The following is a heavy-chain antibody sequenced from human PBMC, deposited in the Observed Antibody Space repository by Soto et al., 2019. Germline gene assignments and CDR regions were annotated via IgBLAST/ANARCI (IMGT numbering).Heavy chain of an antibody. Sequence: QGQLAESGGGVVQPGRSLRLSCAASGFTFSSYAMHWVRQAPGKGLEWVAVISYDVSNKYYADSVKGRFTISIDNSKNTLYLQMNRRRVEDTAVYYCARALGDYGDCWGQGTLVTVSS. CDR3: ARALGDYGDC. V-gene: IGHV3-30-3*01. CDR2: ISYDVSNK. J-gene: IGHJ4*02. D-gene: IGHD4-17*01. CDR1: GFTFSSYA.